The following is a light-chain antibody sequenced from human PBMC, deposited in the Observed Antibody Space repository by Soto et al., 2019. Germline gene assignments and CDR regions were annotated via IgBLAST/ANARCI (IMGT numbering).Light chain of an antibody. J-gene: IGKJ3*01. CDR1: QSVSSSY. V-gene: IGKV3-20*01. Sequence: EIVLTQSPGTLSLSPGERATLSCRASQSVSSSYLAWYQQKPGQAPRLLIYGASSRATGIPDRFSGSGCGTDFTLTISRLEPEDFAVYYCQQYGSSPRFTFGPGTKVDIK. CDR3: QQYGSSPRFT. CDR2: GAS.